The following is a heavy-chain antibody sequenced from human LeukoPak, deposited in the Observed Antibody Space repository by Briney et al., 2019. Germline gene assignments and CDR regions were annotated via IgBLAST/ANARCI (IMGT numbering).Heavy chain of an antibody. CDR2: ISGYNGNT. CDR1: GYTFTSYA. J-gene: IGHJ6*02. Sequence: GASVKVSCKASGYTFTSYAISWVRQAPGQGLEWMGWISGYNGNTKYAQKVQGRVTMTTDTSTSTAYMELRSLRSDDTAVYYCARGYSYGSDYYYGMGVWGQGTTVTVSS. V-gene: IGHV1-18*01. CDR3: ARGYSYGSDYYYGMGV. D-gene: IGHD5-18*01.